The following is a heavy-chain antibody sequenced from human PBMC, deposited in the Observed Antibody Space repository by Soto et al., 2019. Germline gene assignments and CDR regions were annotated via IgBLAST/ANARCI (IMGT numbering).Heavy chain of an antibody. V-gene: IGHV4-30-4*01. J-gene: IGHJ4*02. CDR1: GGSISSGDYY. CDR3: ARVGAPSSGYDQDYFDY. D-gene: IGHD5-12*01. Sequence: TLSLTCTVSGGSISSGDYYWSWIRQPPGKGLEWIGYIYYSGSTYYNPSLKSRVTISVDTSKNQFSLRLSSVTAADTAVYYCARVGAPSSGYDQDYFDYWGQGTLVTVSS. CDR2: IYYSGST.